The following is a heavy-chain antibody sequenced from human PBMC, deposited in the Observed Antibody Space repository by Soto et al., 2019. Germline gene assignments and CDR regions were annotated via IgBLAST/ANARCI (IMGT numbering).Heavy chain of an antibody. CDR2: INPSGGST. J-gene: IGHJ3*02. V-gene: IGHV1-46*01. Sequence: SVKVSCKASGYTFTRYYMHWVRQAPGQGLEWMGIINPSGGSTSYAQKFQGRVTMTRDTSTSTVYMELSSLRSEDTAVYYCARDGTDDAFDIWGQGTMVTVSS. CDR3: ARDGTDDAFDI. CDR1: GYTFTRYY.